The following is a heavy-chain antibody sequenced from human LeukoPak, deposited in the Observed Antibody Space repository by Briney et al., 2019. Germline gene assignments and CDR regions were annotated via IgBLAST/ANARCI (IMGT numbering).Heavy chain of an antibody. Sequence: PSETLSLTCTVSGGSISSSSYYWGWIRQPPGKGLEWIGSIYYSGSTYYNPSLKSRVTISVDTSKNQFSLKLSSVTAADTAVYYCARGGQLGTMVRGVIKGGYYYYMDVWGKGTTVTISS. CDR2: IYYSGST. V-gene: IGHV4-39*07. J-gene: IGHJ6*03. CDR1: GGSISSSSYY. D-gene: IGHD3-10*01. CDR3: ARGGQLGTMVRGVIKGGYYYYMDV.